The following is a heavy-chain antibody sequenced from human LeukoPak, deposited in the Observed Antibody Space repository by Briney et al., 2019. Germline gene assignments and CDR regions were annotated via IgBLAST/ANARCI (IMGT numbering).Heavy chain of an antibody. V-gene: IGHV3-7*01. D-gene: IGHD3-16*01. CDR2: IKKDGSEK. Sequence: GGSLRLSCAASGFTFTNYWMSWVRQAPGKGLEWVANIKKDGSEKYYVDSVKGRFTISRDNAKNSLYLQMNSLRVEDTAVYYCAGDVKGGNFDYWGQGTLVTVSS. J-gene: IGHJ4*02. CDR1: GFTFTNYW. CDR3: AGDVKGGNFDY.